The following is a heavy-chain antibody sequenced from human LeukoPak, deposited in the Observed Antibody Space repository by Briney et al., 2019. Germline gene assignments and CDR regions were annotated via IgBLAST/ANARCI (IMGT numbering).Heavy chain of an antibody. D-gene: IGHD5-24*01. V-gene: IGHV3-7*05. Sequence: GGSLRLSCAAPGFAFSNYWMIWVRQAPGKGLEWVGNIKHDVSEKRYAESVRGRFSISRANAQTSLYLQMNSLRAEDTAVYYCARASDPWLQLTWGQGTLVTVSS. CDR3: ARASDPWLQLT. CDR2: IKHDVSEK. CDR1: GFAFSNYW. J-gene: IGHJ5*02.